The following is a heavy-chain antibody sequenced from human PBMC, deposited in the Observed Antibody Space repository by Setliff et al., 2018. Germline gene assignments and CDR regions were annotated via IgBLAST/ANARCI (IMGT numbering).Heavy chain of an antibody. D-gene: IGHD2-15*01. CDR1: GGSISNYY. Sequence: SQTLSLTCTVSGGSISNYYWTWIRQPPGKGLDWIGYIYTSGSTNYNPSLKSRVTISVDTSKNQFPLKLSSVSAADTAVYYCLRIRLVPHGHSWGQGTLVTVSS. CDR3: LRIRLVPHGHS. CDR2: IYTSGST. V-gene: IGHV4-4*08. J-gene: IGHJ4*02.